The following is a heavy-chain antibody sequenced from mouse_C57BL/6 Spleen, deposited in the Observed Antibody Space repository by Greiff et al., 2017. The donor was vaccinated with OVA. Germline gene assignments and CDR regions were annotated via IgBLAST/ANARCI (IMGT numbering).Heavy chain of an antibody. Sequence: EVKLVESGGGLVQPGGSLSLSCAASGFTFTDYYMSWVRQPPGKALEWLGFIRNKANGYTTEYSASVKGRFTISRDNSQSILYLQMNALRAEDSATYYCAGYEDYVSSHWYFDVWGTGTTVTVSS. CDR3: AGYEDYVSSHWYFDV. CDR2: IRNKANGYTT. V-gene: IGHV7-3*01. J-gene: IGHJ1*03. D-gene: IGHD1-1*01. CDR1: GFTFTDYY.